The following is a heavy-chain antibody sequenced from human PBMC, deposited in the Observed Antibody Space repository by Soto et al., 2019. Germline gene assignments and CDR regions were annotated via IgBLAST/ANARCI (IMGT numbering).Heavy chain of an antibody. CDR2: IYHSGST. V-gene: IGHV4-30-2*01. D-gene: IGHD6-6*01. CDR3: AGRIAARPLGY. CDR1: GGSISSGGYS. Sequence: QLQLQESGSGLVKPSQTLSLTCAVSGGSISSGGYSWSWIRQPPGKGLEWIGYIYHSGSTYYNPSLKRPVTISVHRSKNHFSLKLSSVTAAHTAVYYCAGRIAARPLGYWGQGTLVTVSS. J-gene: IGHJ4*02.